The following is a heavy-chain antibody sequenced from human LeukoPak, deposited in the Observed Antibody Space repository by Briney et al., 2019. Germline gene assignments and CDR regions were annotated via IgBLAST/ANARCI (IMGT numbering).Heavy chain of an antibody. V-gene: IGHV4-39*07. Sequence: PSETLSLTCTVSGGSISSSSYYWGWIRQPPGKGLEWIGSIYYSGSTYYNPSLKSRVTISVDTSKNQFSLNLSSVTAADTAVYYCACWGSLGYFDLWGRGTLVTVSS. CDR3: ACWGSLGYFDL. CDR2: IYYSGST. D-gene: IGHD7-27*01. CDR1: GGSISSSSYY. J-gene: IGHJ2*01.